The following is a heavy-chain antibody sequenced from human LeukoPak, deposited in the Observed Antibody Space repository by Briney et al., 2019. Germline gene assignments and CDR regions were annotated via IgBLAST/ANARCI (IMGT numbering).Heavy chain of an antibody. CDR3: ASAMRRGYDY. CDR2: ISSSSDSI. J-gene: IGHJ4*02. CDR1: GVSFSSYG. Sequence: GGSLRLSCAASGVSFSSYGMNWLRQGPRKRVGCVSYISSSSDSIYYADSVKGRFTIYRDNAENSLYLQMNSLRDEDTAVYYCASAMRRGYDYWGQGTLVTVSS. V-gene: IGHV3-48*02. D-gene: IGHD5-12*01.